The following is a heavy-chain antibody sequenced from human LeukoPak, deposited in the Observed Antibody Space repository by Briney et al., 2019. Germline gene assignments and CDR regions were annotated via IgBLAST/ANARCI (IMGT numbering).Heavy chain of an antibody. CDR1: GYTFSDYY. CDR2: ISPNSGGT. CDR3: ARDSPPNYDFWSGYMGEGYYYYMDV. D-gene: IGHD3-3*01. V-gene: IGHV1-2*02. J-gene: IGHJ6*03. Sequence: ASVKVSCKASGYTFSDYYILWVRLAPGQGPGWMGWISPNSGGTNLAQNFKGRVSMTRDTSISTAYMELNSLTSDDTAVYYCARDSPPNYDFWSGYMGEGYYYYMDVWGKGTTVTVSS.